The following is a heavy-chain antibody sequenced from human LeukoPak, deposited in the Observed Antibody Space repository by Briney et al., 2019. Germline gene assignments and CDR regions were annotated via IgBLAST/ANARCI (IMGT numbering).Heavy chain of an antibody. J-gene: IGHJ4*02. CDR3: ARVLNYYDSSGYYTTTDYYFDY. V-gene: IGHV1-46*01. CDR2: INRSGGST. CDR1: GYTFTSYY. Sequence: GASVKVSCKASGYTFTSYYMHWVRQAPGQGLEWMGIINRSGGSTSYAQKFQGRVTMTRDMSTSTVYMELSSLRSEDTAVYYCARVLNYYDSSGYYTTTDYYFDYWGQGTLVTVSS. D-gene: IGHD3-22*01.